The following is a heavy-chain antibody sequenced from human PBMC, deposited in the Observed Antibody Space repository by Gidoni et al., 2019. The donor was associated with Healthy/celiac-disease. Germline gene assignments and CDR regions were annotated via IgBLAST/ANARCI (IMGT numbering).Heavy chain of an antibody. CDR1: GATFSSYA. Sequence: QVQLEQSGAEVKKPGSSVKVSCKASGATFSSYAISWVRQAPGQGLEWMGGIIPIFGTANYAQKFQGRVTITADESTSTAYMELSSLRSEDTAVYYCARDIVVVVGARGWFDPWGQGTLVTVSS. V-gene: IGHV1-69*01. CDR3: ARDIVVVVGARGWFDP. CDR2: IIPIFGTA. D-gene: IGHD2-15*01. J-gene: IGHJ5*02.